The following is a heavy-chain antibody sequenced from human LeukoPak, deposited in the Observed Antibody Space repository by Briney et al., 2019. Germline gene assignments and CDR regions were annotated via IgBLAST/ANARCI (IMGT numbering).Heavy chain of an antibody. Sequence: GGSLRLSCAASGFTFDDYAMHWVRQAPGKGLEWVSGISWNSGSIGYADSVKGRFTISRDNAKNSLYLQMNSLRAEDTALYYCAKDQWLVPNYLDYWGQGTLVTVSS. V-gene: IGHV3-9*01. D-gene: IGHD6-19*01. CDR1: GFTFDDYA. CDR3: AKDQWLVPNYLDY. CDR2: ISWNSGSI. J-gene: IGHJ4*02.